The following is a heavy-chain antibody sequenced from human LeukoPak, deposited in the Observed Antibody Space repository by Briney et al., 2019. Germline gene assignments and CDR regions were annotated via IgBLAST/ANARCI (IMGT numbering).Heavy chain of an antibody. V-gene: IGHV1-2*02. CDR2: INPNSGGT. CDR3: ARCRDFSGGSCTIDY. D-gene: IGHD2-15*01. CDR1: GYTFTGYY. J-gene: IGHJ4*02. Sequence: GASVKVSCKASGYTFTGYYMHWVRQAPGQGLEWMGWINPNSGGTNYAQKFQGRVTMTRDTSISTAYMELSRLRSDATAVYYCARCRDFSGGSCTIDYWGQGTLVTVSS.